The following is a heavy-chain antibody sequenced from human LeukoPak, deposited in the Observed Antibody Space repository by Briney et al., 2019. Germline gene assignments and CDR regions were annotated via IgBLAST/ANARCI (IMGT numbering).Heavy chain of an antibody. Sequence: SETLSLICTVSEGSISDYYWSWIRQPPGKGLEWIGCIHYSGTTKYNPSLKSRVIISVDTSKNQFSLKLRSVTAADTAVYYCGRQGYTASYYFVDYWSQGTLVTVSS. CDR2: IHYSGTT. CDR1: EGSISDYY. CDR3: GRQGYTASYYFVDY. D-gene: IGHD3-10*01. V-gene: IGHV4-59*08. J-gene: IGHJ4*02.